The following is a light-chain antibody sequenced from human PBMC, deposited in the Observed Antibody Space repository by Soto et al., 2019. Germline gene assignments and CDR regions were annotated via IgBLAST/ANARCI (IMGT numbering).Light chain of an antibody. Sequence: DIPMTQSPSSLSASVGDRVTITCRASQGINNYLAWFQQKPGQAPKSLIYAASNLQSGVPSKFGGSGSGTDFTLTISSLEPEDFATYYCQHYKNYPPTFGGGTKVEIK. CDR1: QGINNY. CDR3: QHYKNYPPT. CDR2: AAS. V-gene: IGKV1-16*02. J-gene: IGKJ4*01.